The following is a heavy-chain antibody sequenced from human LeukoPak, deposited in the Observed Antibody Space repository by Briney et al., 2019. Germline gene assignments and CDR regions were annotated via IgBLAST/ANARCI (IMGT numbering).Heavy chain of an antibody. Sequence: ASVTVSCTASGYSFTDYYMHWVRQAPGQGLEWMGWISPRSGDTSYAQKFQGRVTMTRDTSINTVDMDLSGLTSDDTAVFYCARGREIHGGSDTKLDDYWGQGTLVTVSS. CDR2: ISPRSGDT. D-gene: IGHD3-10*01. J-gene: IGHJ4*02. CDR3: ARGREIHGGSDTKLDDY. V-gene: IGHV1-2*02. CDR1: GYSFTDYY.